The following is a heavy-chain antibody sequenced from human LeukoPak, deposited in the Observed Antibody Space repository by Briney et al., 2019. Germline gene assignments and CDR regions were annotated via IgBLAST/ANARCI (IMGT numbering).Heavy chain of an antibody. CDR3: ARALGRRRVFVVDLRVGIDY. J-gene: IGHJ4*02. Sequence: PSQTVSLTCTVSGGSISSDTYYWSWIRQPPGKGLEWIGEINHSGSTNYNPSLKSRVTISVDTSKNQFSLKLSSVTAEDTAVYYCARALGRRRVFVVDLRVGIDYWGQGTLVTVSS. CDR1: GGSISSDTYY. CDR2: INHSGST. V-gene: IGHV4-39*07. D-gene: IGHD2-2*01.